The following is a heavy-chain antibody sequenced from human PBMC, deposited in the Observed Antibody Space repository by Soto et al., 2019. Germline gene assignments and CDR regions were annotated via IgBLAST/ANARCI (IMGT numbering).Heavy chain of an antibody. CDR2: IYYRGST. J-gene: IGHJ5*01. CDR1: GGSISSYY. CDR3: ARDRYYDSTGYYDS. V-gene: IGHV4-59*01. D-gene: IGHD3-22*01. Sequence: PSETLSLTCTVSGGSISSYYWSWIRQPPGKGLEWIGYIYYRGSTKYNPSLKSRVTISVDTSKTQFSQKLSSVTAADTAVYYCARDRYYDSTGYYDSWGHGTLVTVSS.